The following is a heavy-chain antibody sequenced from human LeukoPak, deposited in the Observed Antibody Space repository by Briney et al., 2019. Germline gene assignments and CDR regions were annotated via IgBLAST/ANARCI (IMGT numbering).Heavy chain of an antibody. J-gene: IGHJ4*02. CDR3: ARGGVGGNYGLDQIDY. V-gene: IGHV1-2*02. D-gene: IGHD1-7*01. CDR2: LNPNSGAT. CDR1: GYSFTGYY. Sequence: ASVKVSCKASGYSFTGYYIHWVRQAPVQGLEWMGWLNPNSGATMYAQKSQGRVTMTRDTSISTVYMDVTRLRSDDTAIYFCARGGVGGNYGLDQIDYWGQGTLVTVSS.